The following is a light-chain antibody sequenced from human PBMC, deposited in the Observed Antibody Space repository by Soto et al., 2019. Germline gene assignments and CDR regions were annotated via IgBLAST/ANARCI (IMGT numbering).Light chain of an antibody. CDR2: GAS. Sequence: DIVLTQSAGTLSLSPGERATLSCRASQSVGNNLAWYQQKPGQAPRLLIYGASIRATGIPARFSGSGSGTEFTLTISSLQSEDFAVYHCQQYSNWPLITFGQGTRLEI. V-gene: IGKV3-15*01. CDR3: QQYSNWPLIT. CDR1: QSVGNN. J-gene: IGKJ5*01.